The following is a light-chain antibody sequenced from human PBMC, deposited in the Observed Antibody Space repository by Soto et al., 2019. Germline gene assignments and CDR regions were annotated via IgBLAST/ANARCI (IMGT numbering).Light chain of an antibody. CDR1: SSDVGGYDY. CDR2: DVT. CDR3: CSYTSSSTRV. J-gene: IGLJ1*01. V-gene: IGLV2-11*01. Sequence: QSALTQPRSVSGSPGQSVTISCTGTSSDVGGYDYVSWCQQHPGKAPKLLIYDVTRRPSGVPDRFSGSKSGNTASLTISGLQAEDEADYYCCSYTSSSTRVFGTGTKLTVL.